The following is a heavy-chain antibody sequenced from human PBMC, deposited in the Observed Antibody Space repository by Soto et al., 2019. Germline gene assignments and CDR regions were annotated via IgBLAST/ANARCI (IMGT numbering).Heavy chain of an antibody. CDR3: AAEGHYDFWSGYSPDAFDI. D-gene: IGHD3-3*01. V-gene: IGHV1-18*01. CDR1: GYTFNSYG. J-gene: IGHJ3*02. Sequence: ASVKVSCKASGYTFNSYGISWVRQAPGQGLEWMGWISAYNGNTNYVQKVQGRVTMTTDTSTSTAYMELRSLRSEDTAVYYCAAEGHYDFWSGYSPDAFDIWGQGTMVTVSS. CDR2: ISAYNGNT.